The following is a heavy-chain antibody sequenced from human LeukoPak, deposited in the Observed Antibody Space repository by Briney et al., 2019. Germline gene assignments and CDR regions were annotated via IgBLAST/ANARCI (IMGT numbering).Heavy chain of an antibody. CDR3: ATCPPPGWFYP. CDR1: DGSISSDDYY. J-gene: IGHJ5*02. Sequence: SETLSLTCTVSDGSISSDDYYWSWIRQPPGRGLEWIGFIYYSGSTYYKPSLKSRVTISMDTSKNQFSLRLSSVTAADTAVYYCATCPPPGWFYPWVQGTLVTVSS. D-gene: IGHD5/OR15-5a*01. CDR2: IYYSGST. V-gene: IGHV4-30-4*08.